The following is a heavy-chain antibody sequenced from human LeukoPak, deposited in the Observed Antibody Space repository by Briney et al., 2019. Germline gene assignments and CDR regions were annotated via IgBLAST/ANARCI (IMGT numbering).Heavy chain of an antibody. CDR1: GFTVCSNY. D-gene: IGHD3-9*01. J-gene: IGHJ4*02. Sequence: GGSLRLSCAASGFTVCSNYMSWVRQAPGKGLEWVSVIYSGGSTYYADSVKGRFTISRDNSKNTLYLQMNSLRAEDTAVYYCARGRDILTLFDYWGQGTLVTVSS. CDR2: IYSGGST. V-gene: IGHV3-53*01. CDR3: ARGRDILTLFDY.